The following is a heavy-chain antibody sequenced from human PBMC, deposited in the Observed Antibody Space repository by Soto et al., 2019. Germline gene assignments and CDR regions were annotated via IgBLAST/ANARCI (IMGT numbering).Heavy chain of an antibody. CDR1: GYSFTSYW. Sequence: GESLKISCKGSGYSFTSYWISWVRQMPGKGLEWMGIIYPGDSDTRYSPSFQGQVTISADKSISTAYLQWSSLKASDTAMYYCALSSYRYYYDSSGYYNYYGMDVWGQGTTVT. CDR3: ALSSYRYYYDSSGYYNYYGMDV. D-gene: IGHD3-22*01. CDR2: IYPGDSDT. V-gene: IGHV5-51*01. J-gene: IGHJ6*02.